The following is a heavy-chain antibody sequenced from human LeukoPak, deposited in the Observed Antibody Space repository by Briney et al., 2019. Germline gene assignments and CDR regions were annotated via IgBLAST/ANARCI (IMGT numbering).Heavy chain of an antibody. CDR1: GGSISTSSYY. J-gene: IGHJ4*02. D-gene: IGHD3-22*01. CDR3: ARRKYYYDSSGYLRTRGIYYFDY. CDR2: IYYSGST. Sequence: SETLSLTCTVSGGSISTSSYYWGWIRQPPGKGLECIGNIYYSGSTYYNPSLKSRVTISVDTSKNQFSLKLSSVTAADTAVYYCARRKYYYDSSGYLRTRGIYYFDYWGQGTLVTVSS. V-gene: IGHV4-39*07.